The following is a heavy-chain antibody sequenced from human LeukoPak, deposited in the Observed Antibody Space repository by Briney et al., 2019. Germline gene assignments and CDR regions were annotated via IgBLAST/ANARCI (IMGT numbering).Heavy chain of an antibody. D-gene: IGHD3-22*01. CDR2: IKSKTDGGTT. CDR3: TTDITMIVVVTLLFDY. CDR1: GFTFSNAW. Sequence: PGGSLRLSCAASGFTFSNAWMSWVRQAPGKGLEWVGRIKSKTDGGTTDYAAPVKGRFTISRDDSKNTLYLQMNSLKTEDTAVYYCTTDITMIVVVTLLFDYWGQGTLVTVSS. V-gene: IGHV3-15*01. J-gene: IGHJ4*02.